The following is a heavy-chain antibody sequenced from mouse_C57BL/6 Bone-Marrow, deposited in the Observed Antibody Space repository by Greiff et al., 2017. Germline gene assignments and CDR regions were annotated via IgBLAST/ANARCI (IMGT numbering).Heavy chain of an antibody. CDR1: GYTFTSYW. V-gene: IGHV1-7*01. Sequence: QVQLQQSGAELAKPGASVKLSCKASGYTFTSYWMHWVKQRPGQGLEWIGYINPSSGYTKYNQKFKDKDTLLADKSSSTAYMQLSSLAYEDSAVYYCAIITGDYWCQGTTLQVSS. D-gene: IGHD1-1*01. J-gene: IGHJ2*01. CDR2: INPSSGYT. CDR3: AIITGDY.